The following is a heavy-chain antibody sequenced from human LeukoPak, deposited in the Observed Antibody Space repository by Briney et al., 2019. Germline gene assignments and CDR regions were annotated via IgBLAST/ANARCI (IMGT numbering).Heavy chain of an antibody. D-gene: IGHD2-21*01. CDR2: INHSGST. CDR1: GGSFNNYY. Sequence: SETLSLTCAVYGGSFNNYYWSWIRQPPGKGLEWIGEINHSGSTNYNPSLKSRVTISVDTSKNQFSLKLSSVTAADTAVYYCARVVFKRGAFDIWGQGTMVTVSS. CDR3: ARVVFKRGAFDI. V-gene: IGHV4-34*01. J-gene: IGHJ3*02.